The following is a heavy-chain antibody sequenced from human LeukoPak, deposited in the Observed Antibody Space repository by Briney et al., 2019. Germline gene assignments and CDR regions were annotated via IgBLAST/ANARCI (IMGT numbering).Heavy chain of an antibody. Sequence: GGSLRLSCEASGFTFSNVWMNWVRQAPGKEPEWIGRIKTKTDGGTTEYAAPVKGRFTISRDDSKNTVYLQMNSLKTEDTALYYCVTRVKSTGDYWGQGTLVTVSS. CDR2: IKTKTDGGTT. D-gene: IGHD1-1*01. V-gene: IGHV3-15*01. CDR1: GFTFSNVW. CDR3: VTRVKSTGDY. J-gene: IGHJ4*02.